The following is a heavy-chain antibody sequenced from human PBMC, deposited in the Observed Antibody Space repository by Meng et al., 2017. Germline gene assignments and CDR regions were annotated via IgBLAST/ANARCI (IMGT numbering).Heavy chain of an antibody. CDR1: GGSTSSNY. D-gene: IGHD3-10*01. V-gene: IGHV4-59*01. J-gene: IGHJ2*01. CDR2: IYYSGST. CDR3: ARSLGYYGSGSWSFDL. Sequence: SETLSLTCTVSGGSTSSNYWNWIRQLPGKGLEWIGYIYYSGSTNYNPSLKSRVTISVDTSKNQFSLNLSSVTAADTAVYYCARSLGYYGSGSWSFDLWGRGTLVTVSS.